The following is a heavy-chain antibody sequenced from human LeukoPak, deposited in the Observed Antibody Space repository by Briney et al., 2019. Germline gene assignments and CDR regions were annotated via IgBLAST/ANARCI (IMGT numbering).Heavy chain of an antibody. J-gene: IGHJ6*03. Sequence: SETLSLTCAVYGGSFSNYYWSWIRQPPGRGLEWIGEINDSGRTNYNPSLMSRVTVSVDTSKNQFSLRLTSVTATDTAVYYCARRWNYGRNYYIDVWGNGATISVSS. V-gene: IGHV4-34*01. CDR2: INDSGRT. CDR1: GGSFSNYY. CDR3: ARRWNYGRNYYIDV. D-gene: IGHD1-7*01.